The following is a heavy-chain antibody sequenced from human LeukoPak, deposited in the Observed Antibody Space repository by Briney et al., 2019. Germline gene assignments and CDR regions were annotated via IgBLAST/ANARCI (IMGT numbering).Heavy chain of an antibody. J-gene: IGHJ3*02. V-gene: IGHV1-18*01. Sequence: GASVKVSCKASGYTFTSYGISWVRQAPGQGLEWMGWISAYNGNTNHAQKLQGRVTMTTDTSTSTAYMELRSLRSDDTAVYYCARHRILGYCSSTSCSPDAFDIWGQGTMVTVSS. CDR2: ISAYNGNT. CDR1: GYTFTSYG. CDR3: ARHRILGYCSSTSCSPDAFDI. D-gene: IGHD2-2*01.